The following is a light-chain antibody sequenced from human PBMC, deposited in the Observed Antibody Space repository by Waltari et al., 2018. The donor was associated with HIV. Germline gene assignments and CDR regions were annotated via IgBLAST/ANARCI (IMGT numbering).Light chain of an antibody. J-gene: IGKJ1*01. CDR2: TSS. Sequence: DIQMTQSPSSRSASVGDRVTITCRASQNIHNYVNWYQQKPGRAPTLLIYTSSYLQRGVPSRFSGSGSGTDFTLAISSLQPEDFATYYCQQSYSTPQTFGQGTNVEVK. CDR3: QQSYSTPQT. CDR1: QNIHNY. V-gene: IGKV1-39*01.